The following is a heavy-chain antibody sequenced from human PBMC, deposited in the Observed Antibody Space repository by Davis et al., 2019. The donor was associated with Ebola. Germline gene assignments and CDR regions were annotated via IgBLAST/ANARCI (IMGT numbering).Heavy chain of an antibody. CDR1: GYTFSSYG. V-gene: IGHV1-18*01. Sequence: AASVKVSCKASGYTFSSYGINWVRQAPGQGLEWMWWISGYNGNTNYAQKLQGRVTMSTDTSTSTAYLELRSLRSDDTAVYYCARAGRVVVTAMADYWGQGTLVTVSS. CDR3: ARAGRVVVTAMADY. D-gene: IGHD2-21*02. J-gene: IGHJ4*02. CDR2: ISGYNGNT.